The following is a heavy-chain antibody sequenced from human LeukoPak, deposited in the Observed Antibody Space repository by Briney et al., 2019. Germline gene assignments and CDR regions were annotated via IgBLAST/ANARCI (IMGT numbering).Heavy chain of an antibody. CDR2: INPNSGGT. J-gene: IGHJ4*02. CDR3: ARHRAYYYDSSDEYYFDY. CDR1: GYTLTGYY. Sequence: ASVKVSCKASGYTLTGYYMHWVRQAPGQGLEWMGWINPNSGGTNYAQKFQGRVTMTRDTSISTAYMELSRLRSEDTAVYYCARHRAYYYDSSDEYYFDYWGQGTLVTVSS. D-gene: IGHD3-22*01. V-gene: IGHV1-2*02.